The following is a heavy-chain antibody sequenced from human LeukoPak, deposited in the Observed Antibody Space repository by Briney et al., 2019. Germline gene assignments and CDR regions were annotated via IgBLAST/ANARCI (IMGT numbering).Heavy chain of an antibody. Sequence: GGSLRLSCAASGFTVSSNYMSWVRQAPGKGLEWVSVIYSGGSTYYADSVKGRFTISRDNSKNTLYLQMNSLRAEDTALYYCARSRLYCSSTSCLKYYFDYWGQGTLVTVSS. CDR1: GFTVSSNY. V-gene: IGHV3-53*01. D-gene: IGHD2-2*01. CDR2: IYSGGST. CDR3: ARSRLYCSSTSCLKYYFDY. J-gene: IGHJ4*02.